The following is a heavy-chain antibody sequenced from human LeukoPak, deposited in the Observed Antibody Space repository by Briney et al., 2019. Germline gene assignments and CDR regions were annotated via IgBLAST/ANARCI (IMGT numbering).Heavy chain of an antibody. J-gene: IGHJ6*03. CDR2: INHSGST. CDR3: ARGKKLYYYYMDV. CDR1: GGSFSGYY. V-gene: IGHV4-34*01. Sequence: SETLSLTCAVYGGSFSGYYWSWIRQPPGKGLEWIGEINHSGSTNYHPSLKSRVTISVDTSKNKFSLKLSSVTAADTAVYYGARGKKLYYYYMDVWGKGTTVTVSS.